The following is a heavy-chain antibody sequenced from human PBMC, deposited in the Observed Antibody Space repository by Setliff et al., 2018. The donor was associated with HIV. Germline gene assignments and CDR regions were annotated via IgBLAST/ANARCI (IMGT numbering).Heavy chain of an antibody. J-gene: IGHJ5*02. D-gene: IGHD3-10*01. CDR1: GGSISSYY. Sequence: ETLSLTCTVSGGSISSYYWSWIRQPAGKGLEWIGRIYTSGSTNYNPSLKGRVAISVDTSRNQFSLRVTSVTAADTAVYFCARDRHSSGLGSYGPWGPGILVTVSS. CDR2: IYTSGST. V-gene: IGHV4-4*07. CDR3: ARDRHSSGLGSYGP.